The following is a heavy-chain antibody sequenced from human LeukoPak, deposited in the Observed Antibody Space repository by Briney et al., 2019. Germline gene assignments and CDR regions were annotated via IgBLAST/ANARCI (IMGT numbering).Heavy chain of an antibody. CDR1: GGSISSYY. D-gene: IGHD6-13*01. J-gene: IGHJ4*02. CDR3: ARATGYSSSWAMGGYYFDY. Sequence: SETLSLTCTVSGGSISSYYWSWIRQPPGKGLEWIGYIYYSGSTNYNPSLKSRVTISVDTSKNQFSLKLSSVTAADTAVYYCARATGYSSSWAMGGYYFDYWGQGTLDTVSS. CDR2: IYYSGST. V-gene: IGHV4-59*01.